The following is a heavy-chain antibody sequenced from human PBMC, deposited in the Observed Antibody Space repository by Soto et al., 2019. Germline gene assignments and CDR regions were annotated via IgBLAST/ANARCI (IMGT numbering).Heavy chain of an antibody. CDR3: ASPGLGELERHRGYGMDV. Sequence: GGSLRLSCAASGFTFSSYAMSWVRQAPGKGLEWVSAISGSGGSTYYADTVKGRFTISRDNSKNTLYLQMNSQKAEDTAVYYFASPGLGELERHRGYGMDVWGQGTTVTVSS. V-gene: IGHV3-23*01. J-gene: IGHJ6*02. CDR2: ISGSGGST. CDR1: GFTFSSYA. D-gene: IGHD3-3*01.